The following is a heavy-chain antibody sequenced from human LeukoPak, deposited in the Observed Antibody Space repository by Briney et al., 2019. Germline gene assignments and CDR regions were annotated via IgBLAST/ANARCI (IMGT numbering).Heavy chain of an antibody. Sequence: GGSLRLSCAASGFTFSAFWMHWVRQAPGKGLVWVSRINSDDSRTTYADSVKGRFTISRDNAKNTLYLQMNSLRAEDTAVYYCARGGHYDFWSGYSEVNAFDIWGQGTMVTVSS. J-gene: IGHJ3*02. CDR1: GFTFSAFW. CDR2: INSDDSRT. D-gene: IGHD3-3*01. CDR3: ARGGHYDFWSGYSEVNAFDI. V-gene: IGHV3-74*01.